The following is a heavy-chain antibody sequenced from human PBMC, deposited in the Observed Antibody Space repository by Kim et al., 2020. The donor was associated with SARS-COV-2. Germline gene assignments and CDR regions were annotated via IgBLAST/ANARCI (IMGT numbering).Heavy chain of an antibody. Sequence: SETLSLTCAVYGGSFSGYYWSWIRQPPGKGLEWIGEINHSGSTNYNPSLKSRVTISVDTSKNQFSLKLSSVTAADTAVYYCARGRIVGATTRIFGRYFDYWGQGTLVTVSS. CDR2: INHSGST. V-gene: IGHV4-34*01. D-gene: IGHD1-26*01. CDR3: ARGRIVGATTRIFGRYFDY. CDR1: GGSFSGYY. J-gene: IGHJ4*02.